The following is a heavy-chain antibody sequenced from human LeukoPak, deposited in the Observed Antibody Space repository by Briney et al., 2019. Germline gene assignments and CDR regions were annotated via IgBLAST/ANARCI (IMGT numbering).Heavy chain of an antibody. J-gene: IGHJ5*02. CDR3: ARWLHNWFDP. CDR1: GGSFSGYY. V-gene: IGHV4-34*01. Sequence: SETLSLTCAVYGGSFSGYYWSWIRQPPGKGLEWIGEINHSGSTNYNPSLKSRVTISVDTSKNQFSLKLSSVTAADTAVYYCARWLHNWFDPWGQGTLVTVSS. CDR2: INHSGST. D-gene: IGHD5-12*01.